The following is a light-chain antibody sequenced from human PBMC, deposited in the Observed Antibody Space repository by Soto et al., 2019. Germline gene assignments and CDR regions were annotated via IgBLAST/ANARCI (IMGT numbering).Light chain of an antibody. Sequence: EIVMTQSPATLSVSPGERATLSCRASQSVGTYLAWYQQKPGQAPRIIIYGASTRAAGISPRFSGGGSGTEFTLTISSLQSEDFGVYYCQQYRDWPRTFGQGTKVGIK. V-gene: IGKV3-15*01. CDR3: QQYRDWPRT. CDR2: GAS. CDR1: QSVGTY. J-gene: IGKJ1*01.